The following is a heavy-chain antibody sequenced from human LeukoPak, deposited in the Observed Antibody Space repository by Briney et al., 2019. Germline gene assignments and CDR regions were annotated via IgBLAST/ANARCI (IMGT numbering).Heavy chain of an antibody. D-gene: IGHD6-13*01. CDR3: ARRPRAAAGTGLFGY. V-gene: IGHV4-39*01. Sequence: SETLSLICTVSGGSLRSSSYYWGWIRRPPGKGLEWIGSIYYSGSTYYNPSLKSRVTISVDTSKNQFSLKLSSVTAADTAVYYCARRPRAAAGTGLFGYWGQGTLVTVSS. J-gene: IGHJ4*02. CDR2: IYYSGST. CDR1: GGSLRSSSYY.